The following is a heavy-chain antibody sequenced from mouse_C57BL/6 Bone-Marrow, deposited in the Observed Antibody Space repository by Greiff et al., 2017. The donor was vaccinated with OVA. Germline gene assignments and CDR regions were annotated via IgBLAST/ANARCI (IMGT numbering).Heavy chain of an antibody. J-gene: IGHJ2*01. CDR2: IYPSDSET. V-gene: IGHV1-61*01. CDR3: ARDVPLLGYFDY. D-gene: IGHD4-1*01. Sequence: QVQLKQPGAELVRPGSSVKLSCKASGYTFTSYWMDWVKQRPGQGLEWIGNIYPSDSETHYNQKFKDKATLTVDKSSSTAYMQLSSLTSEDSAVFYCARDVPLLGYFDYWGQGTTLTVSP. CDR1: GYTFTSYW.